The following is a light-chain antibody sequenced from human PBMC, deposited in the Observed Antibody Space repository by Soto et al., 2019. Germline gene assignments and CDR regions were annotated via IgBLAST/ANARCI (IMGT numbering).Light chain of an antibody. CDR2: GAT. CDR1: QGISHY. CDR3: QQLASYPLT. Sequence: QMTQSPSTLSASVGDRVTISCQASQGISHYLAWSQQRPGKATKLLILGATTLQSGVPSRCSGRGSWTDVTRTISSLQPEDFATYCCQQLASYPLTFGGGTKVDIK. V-gene: IGKV1-9*01. J-gene: IGKJ4*01.